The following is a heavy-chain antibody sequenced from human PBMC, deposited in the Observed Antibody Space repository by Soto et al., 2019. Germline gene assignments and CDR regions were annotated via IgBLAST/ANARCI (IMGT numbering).Heavy chain of an antibody. D-gene: IGHD1-26*01. CDR2: IYTGAST. CDR1: GFSVINSY. V-gene: IGHV3-53*01. J-gene: IGHJ5*02. Sequence: EEQLVESGGGLIQPGGSLRLSCVGSGFSVINSYVSWVRQAPGQGLEWVSVIYTGASTYYADSVKGRFTMSRDTSKNTVALQMTSLRAEDTALYYWAKEGSDGWCHLWGEGTLVTVSS. CDR3: AKEGSDGWCHL.